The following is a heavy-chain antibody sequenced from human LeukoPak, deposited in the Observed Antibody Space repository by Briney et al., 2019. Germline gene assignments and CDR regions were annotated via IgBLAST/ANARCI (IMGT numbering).Heavy chain of an antibody. J-gene: IGHJ4*02. CDR2: IWHDGSNK. D-gene: IGHD6-6*01. CDR1: GFIFSSYG. Sequence: PGGSLRLSCAASGFIFSSYGMPWVRQAPGKGLEWVAIIWHDGSNKYYAGSVKGRFTVSRDDSRNTLYLQMNSLRVEDTAIYYCVRDGPRGSSSFDYWGQGTLVTVSS. CDR3: VRDGPRGSSSFDY. V-gene: IGHV3-33*01.